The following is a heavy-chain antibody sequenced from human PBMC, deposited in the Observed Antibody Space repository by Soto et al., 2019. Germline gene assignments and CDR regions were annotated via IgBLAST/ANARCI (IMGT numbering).Heavy chain of an antibody. V-gene: IGHV3-30*18. D-gene: IGHD3-16*01. CDR1: GFSFSSYG. CDR2: ISYDGSNK. Sequence: QVQLVESGGGVVQPGRSLRLSCATSGFSFSSYGMHWVRQAPGKGLEWVAVISYDGSNKYYADSVKGRFTISRDNSKNTLYLQMNSLRVEDTAVYYCAKDMDMGSVWGPVDYWGQGILVTVSS. CDR3: AKDMDMGSVWGPVDY. J-gene: IGHJ4*02.